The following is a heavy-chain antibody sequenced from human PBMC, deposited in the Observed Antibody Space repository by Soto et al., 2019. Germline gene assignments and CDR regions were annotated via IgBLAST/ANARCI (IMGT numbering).Heavy chain of an antibody. V-gene: IGHV4-34*01. J-gene: IGHJ5*02. CDR2: INHSGST. CDR3: ARGRIAARLWGYNWFDP. Sequence: SETLSLTCAVYGGSFSGYYWRWIRQPPVQGLEWIGEINHSGSTNYNPSLKSRVTISVDTSKNQFSLKLSSVTAADTAVYYCARGRIAARLWGYNWFDPWGQGTLVTVSS. D-gene: IGHD6-6*01. CDR1: GGSFSGYY.